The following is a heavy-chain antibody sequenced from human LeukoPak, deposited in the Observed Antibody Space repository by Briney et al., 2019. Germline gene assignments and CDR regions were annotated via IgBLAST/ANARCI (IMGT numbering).Heavy chain of an antibody. J-gene: IGHJ5*02. CDR2: IYPADSDT. Sequence: GESLKISCKASGYTFATPWIGWVRQMPGKGLEWMGIIYPADSDTRYSPSLQGQVTISADKSISTAYLQWNSLKASDTAMYYCARLLSGRYYYNYFDPWGQGTLVTVSS. V-gene: IGHV5-51*01. D-gene: IGHD1-26*01. CDR1: GYTFATPW. CDR3: ARLLSGRYYYNYFDP.